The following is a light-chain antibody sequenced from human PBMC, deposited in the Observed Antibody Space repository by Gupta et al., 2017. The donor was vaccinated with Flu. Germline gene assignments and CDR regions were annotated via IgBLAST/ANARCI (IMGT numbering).Light chain of an antibody. CDR3: VLYMGSGVSL. CDR2: STN. J-gene: IGLJ3*02. V-gene: IGLV8-61*01. CDR1: SGSVSTSYS. Sequence: QTVVTQEPSFSVSPGGTVTLTCGLSSGSVSTSYSPTWYQQTPGQAPRTLIYSTNTRSSGVPDRLSGSILGNKAALTITGAQADDESDYYCVLYMGSGVSLFGGGTKLTVL.